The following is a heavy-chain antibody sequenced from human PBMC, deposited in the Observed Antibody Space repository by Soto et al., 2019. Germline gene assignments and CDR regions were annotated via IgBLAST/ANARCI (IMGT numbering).Heavy chain of an antibody. D-gene: IGHD2-15*01. Sequence: PSETLSLTCTVSGGPITTGGYYWSWIRQLPGKGLEWIGHRYYSESTYYNPSLKSRASISLDTSKNQFSLKLSFVTAADTAMYYCARTKCSGGSCYSWSLDYWGQGTPVTVSS. J-gene: IGHJ4*02. CDR3: ARTKCSGGSCYSWSLDY. CDR1: GGPITTGGYY. V-gene: IGHV4-31*03. CDR2: RYYSEST.